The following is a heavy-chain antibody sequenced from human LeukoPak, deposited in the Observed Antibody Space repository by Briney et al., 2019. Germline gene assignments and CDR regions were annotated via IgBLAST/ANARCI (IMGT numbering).Heavy chain of an antibody. J-gene: IGHJ4*02. CDR3: AKDLGVLDY. Sequence: PGGSLRLSCAASGFSFSTYGMSWVRQAPGKGLEWVSGFSGNVGSTYYADSVKGRFTISRDNSKNTLYVQMNSLRAEDTAVYYCAKDLGVLDYWGQGTLVTVSS. D-gene: IGHD1-26*01. CDR1: GFSFSTYG. V-gene: IGHV3-23*01. CDR2: FSGNVGST.